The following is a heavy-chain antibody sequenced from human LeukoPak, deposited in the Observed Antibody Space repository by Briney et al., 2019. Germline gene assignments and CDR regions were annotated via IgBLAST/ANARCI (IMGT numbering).Heavy chain of an antibody. J-gene: IGHJ3*02. CDR1: GFTFSSYS. CDR3: AKDIYLRHAFDI. Sequence: GGSLRLSCAASGFTFSSYSMNWVRQAPGKGLEWVSAISGSGGSTYYADSVKGRFTISRDNSKNTLYLQMNSLRAEDAAVYYCAKDIYLRHAFDIWGQGTMVTVSS. CDR2: ISGSGGST. D-gene: IGHD5/OR15-5a*01. V-gene: IGHV3-23*01.